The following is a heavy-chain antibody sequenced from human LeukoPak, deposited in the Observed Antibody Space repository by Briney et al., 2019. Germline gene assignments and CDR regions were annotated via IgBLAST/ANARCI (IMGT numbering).Heavy chain of an antibody. CDR3: ARGYGGWYKSTRFDP. V-gene: IGHV3-48*03. Sequence: GGSLRLSCAASGFTFSSYEMNWVRQAPGKGLEWVSYISSSGSTIYYADSVKGRFTISRDNAKNSLYLQMNSLRAEDTAVYYCARGYGGWYKSTRFDPWGQGTLVTDSS. J-gene: IGHJ5*02. CDR2: ISSSGSTI. CDR1: GFTFSSYE. D-gene: IGHD6-19*01.